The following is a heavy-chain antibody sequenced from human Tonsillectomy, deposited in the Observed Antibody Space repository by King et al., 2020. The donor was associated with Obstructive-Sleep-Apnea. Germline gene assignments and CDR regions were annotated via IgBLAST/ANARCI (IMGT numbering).Heavy chain of an antibody. J-gene: IGHJ6*02. D-gene: IGHD1-26*01. CDR2: IYYSGIT. CDR3: ARSGSGMDV. Sequence: QLQESGPGLVKPSETLSLTCTVSGGSISSYYWSWIRQPPGKGLEWIGDIYYSGITNYNPSLKSRVTISVTTSKNQFSLKLSAVPAADTAVYYCARSGSGMDVWGQGTTVTVSS. CDR1: GGSISSYY. V-gene: IGHV4-59*08.